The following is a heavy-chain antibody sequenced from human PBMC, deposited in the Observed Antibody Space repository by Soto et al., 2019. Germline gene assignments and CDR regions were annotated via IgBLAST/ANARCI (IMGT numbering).Heavy chain of an antibody. CDR3: ARGNYYDSSGYPYYGMDV. CDR1: GFTFSSYS. CDR2: ISGSSSTI. V-gene: IGHV3-48*02. Sequence: GGSLRLSCAASGFTFSSYSMNWVRQAPGKGLEWVSYISGSSSTIYYADSVKGRFTISRDNAKNSLYLQMNSLRDEDTAVYYCARGNYYDSSGYPYYGMDVWGQGTTVTVSS. D-gene: IGHD3-22*01. J-gene: IGHJ6*02.